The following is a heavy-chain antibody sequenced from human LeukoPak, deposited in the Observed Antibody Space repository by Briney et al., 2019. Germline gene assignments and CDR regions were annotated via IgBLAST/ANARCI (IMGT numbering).Heavy chain of an antibody. CDR3: YGSGY. V-gene: IGHV4-34*03. CDR1: DDSFSGYY. D-gene: IGHD3-10*01. CDR2: IYQSGST. J-gene: IGHJ4*02. Sequence: PSETLSLTCVVYDDSFSGYYWNWIRQPPGEGLEWIGYIYQSGSTFYNPSLKSRVTFSVDRSKNQFSLNLSSVTAADTAVYYCYGSGYWGQGTLVTVSS.